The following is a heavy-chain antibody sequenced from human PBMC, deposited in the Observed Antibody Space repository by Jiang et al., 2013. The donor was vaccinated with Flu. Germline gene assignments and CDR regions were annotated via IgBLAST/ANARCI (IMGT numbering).Heavy chain of an antibody. CDR1: GGTFSSYA. D-gene: IGHD6-13*01. CDR3: AREGPYSSSWNV. V-gene: IGHV1-69*01. CDR2: IIPIFGTA. J-gene: IGHJ6*02. Sequence: SSVKVSCKASGGTFSSYAISWVRQAPGQGLEWMGGIIPIFGTANYAQKFQGRVTITADESTSTAYMELSSLRSEDTAVYYCAREGPYSSSWNVWGQGTTVTVSS.